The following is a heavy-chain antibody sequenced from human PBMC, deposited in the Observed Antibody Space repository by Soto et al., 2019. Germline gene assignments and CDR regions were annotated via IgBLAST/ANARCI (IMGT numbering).Heavy chain of an antibody. CDR1: GGSISSGGYY. D-gene: IGHD4-17*01. CDR3: ARGEDYGASNWFDH. V-gene: IGHV4-31*03. J-gene: IGHJ5*02. Sequence: QVQLQESGTGLVKPSQTLPLTCTVSGGSISSGGYYWSWIRQHPGKGLEWIGYIYYSGSTYYNPSLKSRVTISVDTSKNQFSLKLSSVTAADTAVYYCARGEDYGASNWFDHWGQGTLVTVSS. CDR2: IYYSGST.